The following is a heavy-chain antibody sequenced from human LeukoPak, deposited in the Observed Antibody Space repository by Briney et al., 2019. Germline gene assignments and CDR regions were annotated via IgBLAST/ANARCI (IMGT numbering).Heavy chain of an antibody. J-gene: IGHJ4*02. CDR2: ISSSSSYI. V-gene: IGHV3-21*01. CDR3: ARDLRVGMAVHFDS. D-gene: IGHD5-24*01. Sequence: PGGSLRLSCAASGFTSSSYSMNWVRQAPGKGLEWVSSISSSSSYIYYADSVKGRFTISRDNAKNSLYLQMNSLRAEDTAVYYCARDLRVGMAVHFDSWGQGTLVTVSS. CDR1: GFTSSSYS.